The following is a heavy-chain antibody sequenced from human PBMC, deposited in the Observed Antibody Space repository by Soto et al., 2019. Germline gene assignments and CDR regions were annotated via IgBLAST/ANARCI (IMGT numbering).Heavy chain of an antibody. J-gene: IGHJ4*02. CDR1: GYTFTSYA. Sequence: QVQLVQSGAEEKKPGASVKVSCKASGYTFTSYAMHWVRQAPGQRLEWMGWINAGNGNTKYSQKFQGRVTITRDTSASKAYMEPSSLRSGDTAVDYCARSIGGVTALDYWGQGTLVTVSS. CDR3: ARSIGGVTALDY. D-gene: IGHD2-21*02. CDR2: INAGNGNT. V-gene: IGHV1-3*05.